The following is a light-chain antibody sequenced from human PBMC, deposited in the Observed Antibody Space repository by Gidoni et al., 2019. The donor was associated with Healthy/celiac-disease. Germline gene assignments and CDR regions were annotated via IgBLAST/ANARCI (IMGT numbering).Light chain of an antibody. CDR1: QSISSS. CDR2: AAS. Sequence: DIQMTQSPSSLSASVGDRVTITCRASQSISSSLNWYQQKPGKAPKLLIYAASSLQSGVPSRFSGSGSGTDFTLTISSLQPEDFATYYCQQGYSTPRTFGQGTKLEIK. CDR3: QQGYSTPRT. V-gene: IGKV1-39*01. J-gene: IGKJ2*01.